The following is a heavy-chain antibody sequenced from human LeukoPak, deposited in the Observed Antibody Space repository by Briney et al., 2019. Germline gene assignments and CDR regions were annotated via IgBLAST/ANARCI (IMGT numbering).Heavy chain of an antibody. Sequence: ASVKVSCKASGGTFSSYAISWVRQAPGQGLEWMGGIIPIFGTANYAQKFQGRVTITADKSTSTAYMELSSLRSEDTAVYYCAKDSRTYYFGSGSFSLPKRPLGYFDYWGQGTLVTVSS. CDR3: AKDSRTYYFGSGSFSLPKRPLGYFDY. D-gene: IGHD3-10*01. CDR1: GGTFSSYA. J-gene: IGHJ4*02. V-gene: IGHV1-69*06. CDR2: IIPIFGTA.